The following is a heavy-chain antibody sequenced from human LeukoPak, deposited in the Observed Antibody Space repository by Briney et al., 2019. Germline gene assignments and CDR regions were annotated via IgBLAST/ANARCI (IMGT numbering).Heavy chain of an antibody. CDR1: GYSISSCFY. J-gene: IGHJ4*02. CDR2: IYYSGNT. CDR3: ARDNGGDDPPTLDY. D-gene: IGHD2-8*01. Sequence: PSETLTLTCAVSGYSISSCFYRAWLRQPPGKGLEWLGIIYYSGNTYYNPSLKSRLTISVDTSKNEFSLKLSSVTAADTAVYYCARDNGGDDPPTLDYWGQGTLVTVSS. V-gene: IGHV4-38-2*02.